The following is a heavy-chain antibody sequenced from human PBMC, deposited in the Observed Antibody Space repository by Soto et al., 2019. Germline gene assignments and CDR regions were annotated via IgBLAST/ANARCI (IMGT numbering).Heavy chain of an antibody. CDR2: IIPIFGTV. Sequence: QVQLVQSGAEVKKPGSSVKVSCKASGGTFSSYAISWVRQAPGQGLEWMGGIIPIFGTVNYAQKFQGRVTITADESTSTAYMELSSLRSEDTAVYYCARECELELRDYYGMDVWGQGTTVTVSS. D-gene: IGHD1-7*01. J-gene: IGHJ6*02. CDR1: GGTFSSYA. CDR3: ARECELELRDYYGMDV. V-gene: IGHV1-69*01.